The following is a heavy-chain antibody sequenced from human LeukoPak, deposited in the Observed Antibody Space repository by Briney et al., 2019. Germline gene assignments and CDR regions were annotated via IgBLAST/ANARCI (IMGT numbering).Heavy chain of an antibody. CDR3: ARESRNYDYYYYMDV. V-gene: IGHV3-30-3*01. CDR1: GFTFSSYV. D-gene: IGHD4-11*01. J-gene: IGHJ6*03. CDR2: ISYDGSNK. Sequence: GRSLRLSCAASGFTFSSYVMHWVRQAPGKGLEWVAVISYDGSNKYYADSVKGRFTISRDNSKNSLCLQMNSLRAEDTAVYYCARESRNYDYYYYMDVWGKGTTVTVSS.